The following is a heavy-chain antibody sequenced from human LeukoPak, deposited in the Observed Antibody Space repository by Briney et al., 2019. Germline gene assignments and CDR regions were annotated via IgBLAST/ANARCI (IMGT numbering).Heavy chain of an antibody. CDR3: AKSAVAGPYYFDY. D-gene: IGHD6-19*01. V-gene: IGHV3-23*01. CDR2: ISGSGGST. J-gene: IGHJ4*02. CDR1: GFTFSSYA. Sequence: PGGSLRLSCAASGFTFSSYAMSWVRQAPGKGLEWVSAISGSGGSTYYADSVKGRFTISRDNSKNSLYLQMNSLRTEDTALYYCAKSAVAGPYYFDYWGQGTLVTVSS.